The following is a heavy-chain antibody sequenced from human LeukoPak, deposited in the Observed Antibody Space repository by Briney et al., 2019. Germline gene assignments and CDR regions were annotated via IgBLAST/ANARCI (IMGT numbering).Heavy chain of an antibody. D-gene: IGHD5-18*01. V-gene: IGHV3-30*03. Sequence: PGGSLRLSCAASGFSFSSYGMHWVRQAPGKGLEWVAVISYAGNSKLYADSVKGRFTLSRDNSKNTLYLQMNSLSAEDTAVYYCARNGYSYGSLDYFDYWGQGTLVTVSS. CDR2: ISYAGNSK. CDR3: ARNGYSYGSLDYFDY. CDR1: GFSFSSYG. J-gene: IGHJ4*02.